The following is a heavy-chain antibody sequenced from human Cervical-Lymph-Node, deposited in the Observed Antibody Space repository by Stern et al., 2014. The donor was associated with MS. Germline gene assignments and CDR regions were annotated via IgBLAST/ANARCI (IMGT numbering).Heavy chain of an antibody. Sequence: VQLVQSGAEVKKPGASVKVPCKASGYTFTSYGISWVRQAPGQGLEWMGWISASNGNTNYAQKLQGRVTMTTDTSTSTAYMELRSLRSDDTAVYYCARLYDSSGYYYFEVRWFDPWGQGTLVTVSS. CDR3: ARLYDSSGYYYFEVRWFDP. CDR1: GYTFTSYG. CDR2: ISASNGNT. D-gene: IGHD3-22*01. J-gene: IGHJ5*02. V-gene: IGHV1-18*01.